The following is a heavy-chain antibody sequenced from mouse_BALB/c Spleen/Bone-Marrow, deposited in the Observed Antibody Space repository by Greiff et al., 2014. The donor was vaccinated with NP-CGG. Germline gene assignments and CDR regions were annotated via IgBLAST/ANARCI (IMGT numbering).Heavy chain of an antibody. J-gene: IGHJ4*01. CDR2: INPGSGST. Sequence: VQLQQSGIALFAPETSVKVSCKASGYAFTNYLIAWVKQRPDQGLEWIGVINPGSGSTNYNEKFKGKATLTTDKSSSTAYMQLSSLTSEDCAVYFCARGVVGDDIDYWGQGTSVTVSS. CDR1: GYAFTNYL. D-gene: IGHD1-1*01. V-gene: IGHV1-54*01. CDR3: ARGVVGDDIDY.